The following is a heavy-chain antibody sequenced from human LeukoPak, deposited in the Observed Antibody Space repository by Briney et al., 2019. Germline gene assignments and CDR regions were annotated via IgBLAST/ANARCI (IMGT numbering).Heavy chain of an antibody. Sequence: ASVKVSCKASGGTFSSYAISWVRQAPGQGLEWMGGIIPIFGTANYAQKFQGRVTITTDESTSTAYMELSSLRSGDTAVYYCARGSIVVVPAAEYYFDYWGQGTLVTVSS. V-gene: IGHV1-69*05. J-gene: IGHJ4*02. CDR2: IIPIFGTA. D-gene: IGHD2-2*01. CDR1: GGTFSSYA. CDR3: ARGSIVVVPAAEYYFDY.